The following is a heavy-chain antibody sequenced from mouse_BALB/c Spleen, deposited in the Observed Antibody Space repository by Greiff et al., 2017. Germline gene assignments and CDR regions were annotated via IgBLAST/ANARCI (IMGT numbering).Heavy chain of an antibody. J-gene: IGHJ4*01. CDR3: ARTLLITTVGMDY. CDR1: GYAFSSSW. D-gene: IGHD1-1*01. Sequence: QVQLQQSGPELVKPGASVKISCKASGYAFSSSWMNWVKQRPGQGLEWIGRIYPGDGDTNYNGKFKGKATLTADKSSSTAYMQLSSLTSVDSAVYFCARTLLITTVGMDYWGQGTSVTVSS. CDR2: IYPGDGDT. V-gene: IGHV1-82*01.